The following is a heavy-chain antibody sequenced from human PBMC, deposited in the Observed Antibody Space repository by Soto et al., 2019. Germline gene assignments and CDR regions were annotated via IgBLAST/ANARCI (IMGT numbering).Heavy chain of an antibody. J-gene: IGHJ4*02. CDR1: GGSISSSSYY. CDR2: IYYSGST. D-gene: IGHD3-10*01. V-gene: IGHV4-39*01. CDR3: ARHVTYGSGSYPLPYYFDY. Sequence: SETLSLTCTVSGGSISSSSYYWGWIRQPPGKGLEWIGSIYYSGSTYYNPSLKSRVTISVDTSKNQFSLKLSSVTAADTAVYYCARHVTYGSGSYPLPYYFDYWGQGTLVTVSS.